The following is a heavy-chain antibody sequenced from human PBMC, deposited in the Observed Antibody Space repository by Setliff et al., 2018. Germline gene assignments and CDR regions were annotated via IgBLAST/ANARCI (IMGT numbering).Heavy chain of an antibody. CDR2: VNHRGTT. CDR1: GGSFSGYY. J-gene: IGHJ5*02. CDR3: ARGPRFDYESPTYRRRFDP. D-gene: IGHD3-22*01. Sequence: SETLSLTCAVYGGSFSGYYWNWIRQAPGKGLEWIGEVNHRGTTSYTPSLKGRVTISVDTSKNLFSLKLSSVTTADTAVYFCARGPRFDYESPTYRRRFDPWGQGTAVTVSS. V-gene: IGHV4-34*01.